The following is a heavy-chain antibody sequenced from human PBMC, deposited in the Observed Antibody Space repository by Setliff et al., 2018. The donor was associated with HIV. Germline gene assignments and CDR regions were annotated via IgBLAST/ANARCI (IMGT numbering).Heavy chain of an antibody. CDR3: ARQGGYNSPLMV. CDR2: IFDSGTT. CDR1: GGSITSYY. J-gene: IGHJ4*02. V-gene: IGHV4-59*08. Sequence: PSETLSLTCTVSGGSITSYYWNWIRQSPGKGLEWIGYIFDSGTTKYNPSVTSRVTISVDASKNQFFLQLISVTAAVTAVYYCARQGGYNSPLMVWGQGKLLTVSS. D-gene: IGHD3-10*01.